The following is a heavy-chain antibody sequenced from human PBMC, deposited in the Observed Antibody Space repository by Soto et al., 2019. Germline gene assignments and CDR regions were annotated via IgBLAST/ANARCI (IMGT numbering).Heavy chain of an antibody. CDR2: MNPNSGNT. V-gene: IGHV1-8*01. CDR1: GYTFTSHD. CDR3: ARWDYGYYARFDY. Sequence: QVQLVQSGAEVKKSGASVKVSCKASGYTFTSHDINWVRQATGQGLEWMGWMNPNSGNTGYAQKFPGRVTMTRNTSISTAYMELSSLRSEDTAVYYCARWDYGYYARFDYWGQGTLVTVSS. J-gene: IGHJ4*02. D-gene: IGHD4-17*01.